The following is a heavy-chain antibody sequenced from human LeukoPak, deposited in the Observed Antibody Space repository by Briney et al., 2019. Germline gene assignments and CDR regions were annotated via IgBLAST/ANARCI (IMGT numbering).Heavy chain of an antibody. Sequence: GGSLRLSCAASGFTFSTYGMHWVRQAPGKGLEWVAFVRYDGSKKYYTNSVKGRFTISRDNSKNTLYLQMNSLRAEDTAVYYCAEIGITMIGGVWGKGTTVTISS. CDR3: AEIGITMIGGV. D-gene: IGHD3-10*02. J-gene: IGHJ6*04. CDR1: GFTFSTYG. CDR2: VRYDGSKK. V-gene: IGHV3-30*02.